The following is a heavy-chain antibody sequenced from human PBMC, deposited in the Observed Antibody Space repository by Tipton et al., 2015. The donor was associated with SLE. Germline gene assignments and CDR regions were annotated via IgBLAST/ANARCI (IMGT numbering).Heavy chain of an antibody. D-gene: IGHD7-27*01. V-gene: IGHV3-30-3*01. Sequence: SLRLSCAASGFTFSSYAMHWVRQAPGKGLEWVAVISYDGSNKYYADSVKGRFTISRDNSKNTLYLQMNSLRAEDTAVYYCARVGTFDYWGQGTLVTVSS. CDR3: ARVGTFDY. CDR2: ISYDGSNK. CDR1: GFTFSSYA. J-gene: IGHJ4*02.